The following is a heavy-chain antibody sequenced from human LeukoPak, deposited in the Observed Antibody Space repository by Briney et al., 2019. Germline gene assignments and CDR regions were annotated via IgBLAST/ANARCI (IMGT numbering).Heavy chain of an antibody. J-gene: IGHJ4*02. CDR2: IYYSGRT. V-gene: IGHV4-34*01. CDR3: ARGRSPSLGDFDY. D-gene: IGHD1-26*01. Sequence: PSETLSLPCAVYGGSFSAYYWIWIRQPPGKGLEWIGEIYYSGRTNYNPSLKSRVTISLDTSKNQFSLRLSSVTAADTAVYYCARGRSPSLGDFDYWGQGALVTVSS. CDR1: GGSFSAYY.